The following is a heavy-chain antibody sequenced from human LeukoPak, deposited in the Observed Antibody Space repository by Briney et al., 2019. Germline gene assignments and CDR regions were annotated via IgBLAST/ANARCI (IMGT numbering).Heavy chain of an antibody. CDR1: GYSFTSNW. Sequence: GESLEISCKGSGYSFTSNWIAWVLQLPGKGLEWMGFIYPGDSDTRYSPSFQGQVTISADKSINTAYLQWSSLKASDTAMYYCARQKSYGSGSYCDYWGQGTLVSVSS. J-gene: IGHJ4*02. CDR3: ARQKSYGSGSYCDY. CDR2: IYPGDSDT. V-gene: IGHV5-51*01. D-gene: IGHD3-10*01.